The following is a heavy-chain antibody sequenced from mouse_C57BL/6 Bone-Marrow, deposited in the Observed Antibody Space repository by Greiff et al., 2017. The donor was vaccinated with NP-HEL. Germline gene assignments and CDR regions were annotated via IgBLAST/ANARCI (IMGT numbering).Heavy chain of an antibody. CDR1: GYSFTGYY. CDR3: ASPGPYYAMDY. J-gene: IGHJ4*01. V-gene: IGHV1-42*01. D-gene: IGHD4-1*01. Sequence: EVKLMESGPELVKPGASVKISCKASGYSFTGYYMNWVKQSPEKSLEWIGEINPSTGGTTYNQKFKAKATLTVDKSSSTAYMQLKSLTSEDSAVYYCASPGPYYAMDYWGQGTSVTVSS. CDR2: INPSTGGT.